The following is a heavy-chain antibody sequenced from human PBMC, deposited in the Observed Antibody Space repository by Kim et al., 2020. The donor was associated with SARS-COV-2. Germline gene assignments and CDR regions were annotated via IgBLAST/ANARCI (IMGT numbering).Heavy chain of an antibody. J-gene: IGHJ6*02. CDR3: ASESSGWLRANYYYYGMDV. D-gene: IGHD5-12*01. Sequence: SETLSLTCTVSGGSISSSSYYWGWIRQPPGKGLEWIGSIYYSGSTYYNPSLKSRVTISVDTSKNQFSLKLSSVTAADTAVYYCASESSGWLRANYYYYGMDVWGQGTTVTVSS. CDR1: GGSISSSSYY. CDR2: IYYSGST. V-gene: IGHV4-39*01.